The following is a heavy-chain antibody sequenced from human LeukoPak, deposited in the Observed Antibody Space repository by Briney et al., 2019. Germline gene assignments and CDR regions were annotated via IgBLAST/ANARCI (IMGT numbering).Heavy chain of an antibody. J-gene: IGHJ4*02. D-gene: IGHD3-3*01. CDR2: IYHSGST. CDR1: GYSITNYY. CDR3: ARGPARDDFWSGSLPDYSDY. Sequence: RTSETLSLTCTVSGYSITNYYWGWIRQPPGKGLEWLGNIYHSGSTHYNPSLKSRVTISIDTSKNQFSLKLTSVTAADTAVYYCARGPARDDFWSGSLPDYSDYWGQGTLVTVSS. V-gene: IGHV4-38-2*02.